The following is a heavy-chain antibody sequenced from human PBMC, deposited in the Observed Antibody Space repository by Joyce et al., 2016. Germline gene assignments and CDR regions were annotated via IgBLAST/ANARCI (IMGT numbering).Heavy chain of an antibody. D-gene: IGHD2-15*01. CDR2: ISYDGSNK. J-gene: IGHJ4*02. CDR1: GFTFSSYA. Sequence: QVQLAESGGGVVQPGRSLRLSCAASGFTFSSYAMHWVRQAPGKGLEWVAVISYDGSNKNYADSVKGRFTISRDNSKNTLYLQMNSLRPEDTAVYYCARDSNSCSGGNCYFHLDCWGQGTLVTVSS. V-gene: IGHV3-30*04. CDR3: ARDSNSCSGGNCYFHLDC.